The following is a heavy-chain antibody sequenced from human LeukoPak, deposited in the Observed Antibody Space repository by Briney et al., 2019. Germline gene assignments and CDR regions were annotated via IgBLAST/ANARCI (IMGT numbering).Heavy chain of an antibody. CDR3: ARLGYDFWSGYYTYFDY. CDR1: GYSFTSYW. CDR2: IDPSDSYT. D-gene: IGHD3-3*01. J-gene: IGHJ4*02. V-gene: IGHV5-10-1*01. Sequence: GESLKISCKGSGYSFTSYWISWVRQMPGKGLEWMGRIDPSDSYTNYSPSFQGHVTISADKSISTAYLQWSSLKASDTAMYYCARLGYDFWSGYYTYFDYWGQGALVTVSS.